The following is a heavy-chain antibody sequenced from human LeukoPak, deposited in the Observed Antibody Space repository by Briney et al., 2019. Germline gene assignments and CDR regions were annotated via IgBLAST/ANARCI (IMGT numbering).Heavy chain of an antibody. V-gene: IGHV4-34*01. D-gene: IGHD2-2*01. CDR2: INHSGST. CDR1: GGSFSGYH. J-gene: IGHJ5*02. CDR3: ARAREDIVVVPAARINWFDP. Sequence: SETLSLTCAVYGGSFSGYHWSWIRQPPGKGLEWIGEINHSGSTNYNPSLKSRVTISVDTSKNQFSLKLSSVTAADTAVYYCARAREDIVVVPAARINWFDPWGQGTLVTVSS.